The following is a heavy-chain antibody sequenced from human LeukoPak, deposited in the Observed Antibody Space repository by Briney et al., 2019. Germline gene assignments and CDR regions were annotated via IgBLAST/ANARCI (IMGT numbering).Heavy chain of an antibody. CDR1: GYTFTGYY. CDR2: INPNSGGT. CDR3: ARYYDNSGYYPFQH. Sequence: GASVKVSCKASGYTFTGYYMHWVRQAPGQGLEWMGWINPNSGGTNYAQKFQGRVTTTRDTSISTAYMELSSLRSDDTAVYHCARYYDNSGYYPFQHWGQGTLVTVSS. V-gene: IGHV1-2*02. J-gene: IGHJ1*01. D-gene: IGHD3-22*01.